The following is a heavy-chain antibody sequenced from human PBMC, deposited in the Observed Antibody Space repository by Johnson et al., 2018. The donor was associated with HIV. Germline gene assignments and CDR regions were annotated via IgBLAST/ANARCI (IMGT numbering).Heavy chain of an antibody. CDR1: GFTFSNFG. Sequence: QVQLVESGGGVVQPGRSLRLSCAASGFTFSNFGFHWVRQAPGKGLEWVAVISYDGSNKYYADSVKGRFTISRDNAKNSLYLQMNSLRAEDTAVYYCARALRLDDAFDIWGQGTMVTVSS. CDR2: ISYDGSNK. D-gene: IGHD4-11*01. J-gene: IGHJ3*02. CDR3: ARALRLDDAFDI. V-gene: IGHV3-30*03.